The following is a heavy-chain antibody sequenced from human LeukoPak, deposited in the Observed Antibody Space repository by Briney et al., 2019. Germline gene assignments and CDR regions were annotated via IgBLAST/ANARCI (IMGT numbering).Heavy chain of an antibody. CDR3: ARMAMDPAMVTNFFDL. Sequence: GASVKVSCTASGYTFTDYYMYWVRQAPGQGPECMGVIHPSGGGTTYAQKFQGRVTLTKDTATSTVYIGLSSLRSDDTAVYYCARMAMDPAMVTNFFDLWGQGTLLIVSA. D-gene: IGHD5-18*01. J-gene: IGHJ4*02. CDR1: GYTFTDYY. V-gene: IGHV1-46*01. CDR2: IHPSGGGT.